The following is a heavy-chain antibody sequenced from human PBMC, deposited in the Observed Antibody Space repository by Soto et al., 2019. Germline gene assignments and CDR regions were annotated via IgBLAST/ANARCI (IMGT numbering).Heavy chain of an antibody. D-gene: IGHD1-26*01. V-gene: IGHV3-30-3*01. Sequence: PGGSLRLSCAASGFTFSSYAMHWVRQAPGKGLEWVAVISYDGSNKYYADSVKGRFTISRDNSKNTLYLQMNSLRAEDTAVYYCARDRQWELLGDAFDIWGQGTMVTVSS. CDR1: GFTFSSYA. J-gene: IGHJ3*02. CDR3: ARDRQWELLGDAFDI. CDR2: ISYDGSNK.